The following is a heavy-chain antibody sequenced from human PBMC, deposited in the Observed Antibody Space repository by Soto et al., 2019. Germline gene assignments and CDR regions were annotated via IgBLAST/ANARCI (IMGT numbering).Heavy chain of an antibody. CDR1: GYTFTSYY. Sequence: VASVKVSCKASGYTFTSYYMHWVRQAPGQGLEWMGIINPSGGSTSYAQKVQGRVTMTRDTTTSTVYRELSSLRSEDTAVYYCARVRRSSGYYYGYWGQGTPVPVCS. CDR3: ARVRRSSGYYYGY. V-gene: IGHV1-46*01. J-gene: IGHJ4*02. CDR2: INPSGGST. D-gene: IGHD3-22*01.